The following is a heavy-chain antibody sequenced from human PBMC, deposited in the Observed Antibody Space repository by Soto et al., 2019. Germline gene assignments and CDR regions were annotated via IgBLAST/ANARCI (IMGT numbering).Heavy chain of an antibody. Sequence: QLQLQESGSGLVKPSQTLSLTCAVSGGSISSGGYSWSWIRQPPGKGLEWIGYIYHSGSTYYNPSLKSRVTISVDRSKNQFSLKLSSVTAADTAVYYCARGWSELWFGELFLRPWFDPWGQGTLVTVSS. CDR2: IYHSGST. J-gene: IGHJ5*02. V-gene: IGHV4-30-2*01. CDR1: GGSISSGGYS. CDR3: ARGWSELWFGELFLRPWFDP. D-gene: IGHD3-10*01.